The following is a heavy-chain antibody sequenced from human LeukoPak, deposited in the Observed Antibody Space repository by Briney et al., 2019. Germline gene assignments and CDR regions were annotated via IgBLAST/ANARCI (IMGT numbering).Heavy chain of an antibody. CDR1: GGSISSSSYY. CDR2: IYYSGST. Sequence: SETLSLTCTVSGGSISSSSYYWGWIRPPPGKGLEWIGSIYYSGSTYYNPSLKSRVTISVDTSKNQFSLKLSSVTAADTAVYYCATVYSSSPTTNYYGMDVWGQGTTVTVTS. J-gene: IGHJ6*02. CDR3: ATVYSSSPTTNYYGMDV. V-gene: IGHV4-39*01. D-gene: IGHD6-13*01.